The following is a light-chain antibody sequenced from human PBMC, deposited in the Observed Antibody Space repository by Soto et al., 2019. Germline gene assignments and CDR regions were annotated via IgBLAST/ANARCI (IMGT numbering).Light chain of an antibody. CDR1: QSVSSY. CDR2: DAS. Sequence: EIVLTQSPATLSLSPGERATLSCRASQSVSSYLAWYQQKPGQAPRLLIYDASNRATGIPARCSGSGSGTDFTLTITSLEPEDFAVYYCQHRSNWLAFGGGTKVEIK. V-gene: IGKV3-11*01. J-gene: IGKJ4*01. CDR3: QHRSNWLA.